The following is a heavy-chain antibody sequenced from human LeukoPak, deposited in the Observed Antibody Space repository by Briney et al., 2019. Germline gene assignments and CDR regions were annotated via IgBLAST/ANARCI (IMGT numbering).Heavy chain of an antibody. V-gene: IGHV4-61*02. Sequence: SETLSLTCTVSGGSISSGSHYWSWIRQPAGKGLEWIGRIYTSGSTNYNPSLKSRVTISVDTSKNQFSLKLSSVTAADTAVYYCARDKTDYDILTDAGYFDYWGQGTLVTVSS. CDR2: IYTSGST. CDR3: ARDKTDYDILTDAGYFDY. J-gene: IGHJ4*02. CDR1: GGSISSGSHY. D-gene: IGHD3-9*01.